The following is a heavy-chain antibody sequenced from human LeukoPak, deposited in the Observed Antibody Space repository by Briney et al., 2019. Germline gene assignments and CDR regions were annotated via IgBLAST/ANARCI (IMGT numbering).Heavy chain of an antibody. CDR3: ARATPPWGPLDY. CDR2: INWNGGST. V-gene: IGHV3-20*04. CDR1: GFTFDDYG. D-gene: IGHD7-27*01. Sequence: RPGGSLRLSCAASGFTFDDYGMSWVRQAPGKGLELVSGINWNGGSTGYADSVKGRFTISRDNAKNSLYLQMNSLRAGDTAVYYCARATPPWGPLDYWGQGTLVTVSS. J-gene: IGHJ4*02.